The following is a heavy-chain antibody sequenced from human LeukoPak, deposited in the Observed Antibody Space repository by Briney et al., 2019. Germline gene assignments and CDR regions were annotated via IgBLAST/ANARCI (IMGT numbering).Heavy chain of an antibody. CDR1: GFTFSSYA. V-gene: IGHV3-23*01. Sequence: PGGSLRLSCAASGFTFSSYAMSWVRQAPGKGLEWVSAISGSGGSTYYADSVKGRFTISRDNSKNTLYLQMNSLRAEDTVVYYCVRNYGYYYDSSGYWRYWGQGTLVTVSS. CDR3: VRNYGYYYDSSGYWRY. CDR2: ISGSGGST. J-gene: IGHJ4*02. D-gene: IGHD3-22*01.